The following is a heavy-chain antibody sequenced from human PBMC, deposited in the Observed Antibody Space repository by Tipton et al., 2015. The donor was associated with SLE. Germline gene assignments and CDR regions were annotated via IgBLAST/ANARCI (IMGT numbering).Heavy chain of an antibody. D-gene: IGHD6-13*01. CDR2: IYNSVPG. J-gene: IGHJ3*02. V-gene: IGHV4-59*01. Sequence: TLSLTCTVSGGSIGSFSWTWIRQPPGKGLEWMGYIYNSVPGNYNPSLKRRVTISVDPSKNQFSLRLTSLTAADTAVYYCARVVYSFSDAFDIWGQGTLVTVSS. CDR1: GGSIGSFS. CDR3: ARVVYSFSDAFDI.